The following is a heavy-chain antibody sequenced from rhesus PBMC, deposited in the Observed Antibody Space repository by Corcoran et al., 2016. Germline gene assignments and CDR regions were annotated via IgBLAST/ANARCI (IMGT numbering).Heavy chain of an antibody. V-gene: IGHV4-122*02. Sequence: QVQLQESGPGLAKPSETLSLTCAVSGGSISSAYYHWRWIRQPPGKGLEWIGYITYSGSTSYNPSVKSRVTISRDTSKNQFSLKLSSVTAADTAVYYCARDFYWYFDLWGPGTPITISS. J-gene: IGHJ2*01. CDR1: GGSISSAYYH. CDR3: ARDFYWYFDL. CDR2: ITYSGST.